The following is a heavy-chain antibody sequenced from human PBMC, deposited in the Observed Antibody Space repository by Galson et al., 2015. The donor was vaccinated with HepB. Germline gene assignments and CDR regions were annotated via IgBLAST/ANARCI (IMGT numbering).Heavy chain of an antibody. Sequence: SLRLSCAASGFTFSNAWMSWVRQAPGKGLEWVGRIKSKTDGGTTDYAAPVKGRFTISRDDSKNTLYLQMNSLKTEDTAVYYCTAGQGYSSGWYEEDFDYWGQGTLVTVSS. J-gene: IGHJ4*02. V-gene: IGHV3-15*01. CDR3: TAGQGYSSGWYEEDFDY. CDR2: IKSKTDGGTT. CDR1: GFTFSNAW. D-gene: IGHD6-19*01.